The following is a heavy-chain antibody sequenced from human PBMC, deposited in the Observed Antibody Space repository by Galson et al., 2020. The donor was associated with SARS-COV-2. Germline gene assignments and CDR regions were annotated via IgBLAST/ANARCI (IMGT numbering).Heavy chain of an antibody. J-gene: IGHJ4*02. CDR3: AKDSTYYDTSGYYSHFDY. CDR2: IWFDGSYK. CDR1: GFTFSTYG. V-gene: IGHV3-33*06. Sequence: GESLKISCAASGFTFSTYGMHWVRQAPGKGLEWVAIIWFDGSYKYYADSVKGRFTISRDNSKNTMYLQMNSLRAEDTAMYYCAKDSTYYDTSGYYSHFDYWGQGTLVTVSS. D-gene: IGHD3-22*01.